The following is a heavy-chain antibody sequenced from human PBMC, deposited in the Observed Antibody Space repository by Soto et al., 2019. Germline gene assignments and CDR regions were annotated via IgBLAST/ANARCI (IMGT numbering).Heavy chain of an antibody. Sequence: GASVKVSCKASGYRFTDYYMHWVRQAPGQGLEWMGCINPNNGGTKYAQKFQGRVTMTWDTPINTAYMELNRLRSDDTAMYYCARVRAARSDYSHYGMDVWGQGTTVTVSS. J-gene: IGHJ6*02. CDR2: INPNNGGT. CDR1: GYRFTDYY. D-gene: IGHD6-6*01. V-gene: IGHV1-2*02. CDR3: ARVRAARSDYSHYGMDV.